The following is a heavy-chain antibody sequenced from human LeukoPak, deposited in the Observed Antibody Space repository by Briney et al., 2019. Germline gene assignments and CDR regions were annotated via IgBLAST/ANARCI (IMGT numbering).Heavy chain of an antibody. V-gene: IGHV3-21*01. CDR2: ISSSSSYI. CDR1: GFTFSSYS. J-gene: IGHJ5*02. CDR3: ATLTAANNWFDP. D-gene: IGHD6-13*01. Sequence: GGSLRLSCAASGFTFSSYSMNWVRQAPGKGLEWVSSISSSSSYIYYADSVKGRFTISRDNAKNSLYLQMNSLRAEDTAVYYCATLTAANNWFDPWGPGTLVTVSP.